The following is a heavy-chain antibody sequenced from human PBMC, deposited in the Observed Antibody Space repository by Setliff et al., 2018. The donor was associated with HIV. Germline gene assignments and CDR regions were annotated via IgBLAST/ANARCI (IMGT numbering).Heavy chain of an antibody. CDR1: GFTFISYS. V-gene: IGHV3-30*04. D-gene: IGHD3-10*01. Sequence: GGSLRLSCAASGFTFISYSIHWVRQAPGKGLEWVAVISYDGTKEYYADSVKGRFTISRDNSKNTLYVQMNSLRAEDTAVYYCARDQLAMVRRSGMDVWGQGTTVTVSS. CDR2: ISYDGTKE. CDR3: ARDQLAMVRRSGMDV. J-gene: IGHJ6*02.